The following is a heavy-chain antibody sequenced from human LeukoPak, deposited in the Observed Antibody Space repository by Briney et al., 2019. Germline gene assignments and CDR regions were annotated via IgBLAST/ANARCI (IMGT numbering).Heavy chain of an antibody. CDR2: INPNSGGT. CDR3: AIVCSGGSCYSGKGLGISFGMDV. CDR1: GHTFTNYY. V-gene: IGHV1-2*02. J-gene: IGHJ6*02. D-gene: IGHD2-15*01. Sequence: ASVKVSCKTSGHTFTNYYMHWVRQAPGQGLEWMGWINPNSGGTNYAQKFQGRVTMTRDTSISTAYMELSRLRSDDTAVYYCAIVCSGGSCYSGKGLGISFGMDVWGQGTTVTVSS.